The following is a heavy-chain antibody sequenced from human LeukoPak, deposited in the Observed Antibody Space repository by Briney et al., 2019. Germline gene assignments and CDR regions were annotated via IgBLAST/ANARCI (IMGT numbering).Heavy chain of an antibody. V-gene: IGHV3-64D*06. CDR1: GFTFSHYA. Sequence: PGGSLRLSCSASGFTFSHYAMHWVRQAPGKGLEYVSAISSNGGSTYYADSVKGRFTISRDNSKNTLYPQMSSLRAEDTAVYYCVKALGYCSGGSCLAFDIWGQGTMVTVSS. CDR3: VKALGYCSGGSCLAFDI. D-gene: IGHD2-15*01. J-gene: IGHJ3*02. CDR2: ISSNGGST.